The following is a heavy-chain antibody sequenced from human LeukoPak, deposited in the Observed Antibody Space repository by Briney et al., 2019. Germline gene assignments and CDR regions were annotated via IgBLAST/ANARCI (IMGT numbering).Heavy chain of an antibody. CDR3: AREPDAFDL. J-gene: IGHJ3*01. CDR1: GFTFTSYA. Sequence: GRSLRLSCVASGFTFTSYAMHWVRQAPGKGLEWVTVISYDGSIKYYADSVKGRFTISRDISKNTLYLQMNSLRAEDTAVYYCAREPDAFDLWGQGTMVTVSS. V-gene: IGHV3-30-3*01. CDR2: ISYDGSIK.